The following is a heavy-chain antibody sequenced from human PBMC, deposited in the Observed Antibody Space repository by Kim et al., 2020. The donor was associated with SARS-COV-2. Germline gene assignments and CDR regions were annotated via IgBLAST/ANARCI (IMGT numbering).Heavy chain of an antibody. D-gene: IGHD3-3*01. J-gene: IGHJ4*02. V-gene: IGHV4-30-2*01. Sequence: SETLSLTCTVSGGSISSGGYSWSWIRQPPGKGLEWIGYIYHTGSTYYNPSLKSRVTISVDRSKNQFSLKLSSMTAADTAVYYCARVWSGYYTGNYFDYWSQGTLVTVSS. CDR2: IYHTGST. CDR1: GGSISSGGYS. CDR3: ARVWSGYYTGNYFDY.